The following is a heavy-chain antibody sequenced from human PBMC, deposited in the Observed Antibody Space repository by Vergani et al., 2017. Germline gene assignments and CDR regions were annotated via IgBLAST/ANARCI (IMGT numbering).Heavy chain of an antibody. D-gene: IGHD6-19*01. V-gene: IGHV4-59*01. Sequence: QVQLQESGPGLVKPSETLSLTCTVSGGSISSYYWSWIRQPPGKGLEWIGYIYYSGSTNYNPSLKSRVTISVDTSKNQFSLKLSSVTAADTAVYYCARSDWANSGWAYWYFDLWGRGTLVTVSS. J-gene: IGHJ2*01. CDR2: IYYSGST. CDR3: ARSDWANSGWAYWYFDL. CDR1: GGSISSYY.